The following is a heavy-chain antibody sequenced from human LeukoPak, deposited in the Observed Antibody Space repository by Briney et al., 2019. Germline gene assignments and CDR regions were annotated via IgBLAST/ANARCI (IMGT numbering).Heavy chain of an antibody. J-gene: IGHJ4*02. CDR3: AIWTSGNF. Sequence: GGSLRLSCSASGFTPSALVFTFPGAWLKWVRQAPAKGLEWVANLDPSGSQKRYVDSVKGRFTISKDNPGTSLYLEMNSLRAEDTAIYYCAIWTSGNFWGQGTLVTVSS. V-gene: IGHV3-7*01. D-gene: IGHD1-1*01. CDR2: LDPSGSQK. CDR1: GFTPSALVFTFPGAW.